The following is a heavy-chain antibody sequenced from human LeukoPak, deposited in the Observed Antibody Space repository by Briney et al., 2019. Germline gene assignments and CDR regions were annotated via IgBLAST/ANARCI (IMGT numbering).Heavy chain of an antibody. CDR3: ARRELLWYFDL. J-gene: IGHJ2*01. CDR1: GGAISSSINY. CDR2: MYYSGST. D-gene: IGHD1-7*01. Sequence: SETLSLTYTVSGGAISSSINYCGWIRQPPGKGLEWIGSMYYSGSTYYNPSLKSRVTISVDTAKNQFSLKLSSVTAADTAVYYCARRELLWYFDLWGRGTLVTVSS. V-gene: IGHV4-39*01.